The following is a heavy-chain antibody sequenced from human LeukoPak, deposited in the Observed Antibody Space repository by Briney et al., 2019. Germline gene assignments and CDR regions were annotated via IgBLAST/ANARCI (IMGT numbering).Heavy chain of an antibody. J-gene: IGHJ5*02. V-gene: IGHV3-21*01. D-gene: IGHD6-13*01. CDR3: ASADSSSLSWFDP. Sequence: GGSLRLSCAASGFTFSSYSMNWVRQAPGKGLEWVSSISSSSSYIYYADSVKGRFTISRDSAKNSLYLQMNSLRAEDTAVYYCASADSSSLSWFDPWGQGTLVTVSS. CDR2: ISSSSSYI. CDR1: GFTFSSYS.